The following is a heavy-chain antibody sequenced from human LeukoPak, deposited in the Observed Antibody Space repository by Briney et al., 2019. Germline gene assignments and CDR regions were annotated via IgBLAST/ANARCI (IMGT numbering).Heavy chain of an antibody. CDR2: IYYSGST. CDR3: ARGPYSYDSSGAFDI. J-gene: IGHJ3*02. V-gene: IGHV4-59*01. CDR1: GGSISGYY. Sequence: SETLSLTCTVSGGSISGYYWSWIRQPPGKGLEWIGYIYYSGSTNYSPSLKSRVTISGDTSKNQFSLKLSPVTAADTAVYFCARGPYSYDSSGAFDIWGQGTMVTVSS. D-gene: IGHD3-22*01.